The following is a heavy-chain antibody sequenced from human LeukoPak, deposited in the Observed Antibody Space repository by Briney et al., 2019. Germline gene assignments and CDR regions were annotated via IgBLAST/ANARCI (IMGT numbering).Heavy chain of an antibody. CDR2: ISYDGSNK. V-gene: IGHV3-30-3*01. Sequence: PGRSLRLSCAASGFTFSSYAMHWVRQAPGKGLEWVAVISYDGSNKYYADSVKGRFTISRDNSKNTLYLQTNSMRAEDTAVYYCARHQSDAFDIWGQGTMVTVSS. CDR3: ARHQSDAFDI. J-gene: IGHJ3*02. CDR1: GFTFSSYA.